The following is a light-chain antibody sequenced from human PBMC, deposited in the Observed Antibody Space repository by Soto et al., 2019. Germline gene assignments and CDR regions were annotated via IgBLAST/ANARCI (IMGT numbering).Light chain of an antibody. V-gene: IGKV3-15*01. Sequence: MVLTQSQATLSVSPGERGTLSCRGSQTIYSNVAWYQQRPGQAPRLLIYRASARATGIPARFSGSGSGTEFTLTIGSLQSEDSAVYYCQQYQNLWTFGQGTKVDIK. CDR3: QQYQNLWT. J-gene: IGKJ1*01. CDR1: QTIYSN. CDR2: RAS.